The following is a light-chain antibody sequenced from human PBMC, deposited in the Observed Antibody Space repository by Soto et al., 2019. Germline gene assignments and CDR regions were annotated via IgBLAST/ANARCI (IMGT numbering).Light chain of an antibody. V-gene: IGLV1-44*01. CDR3: AAWDDSLHDLYV. CDR2: SDD. CDR1: TSNIGSNS. J-gene: IGLJ1*01. Sequence: QSVLTQPPSASGTPGQRVTISCSGSTSNIGSNSVNWFQHLPGTAPKLLIYSDDQRPSGVPDRFSSSKSGTSASLAISGLQSADEADYYCAAWDDSLHDLYVFGTGTKLTVL.